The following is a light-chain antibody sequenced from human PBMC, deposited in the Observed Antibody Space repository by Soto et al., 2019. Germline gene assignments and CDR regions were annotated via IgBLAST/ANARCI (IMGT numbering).Light chain of an antibody. V-gene: IGKV1-39*01. CDR3: HETYSVPLT. CDR2: AAS. J-gene: IGKJ4*01. CDR1: QSIGSF. Sequence: DIQMTQSPSSLSASVGDRVTITCRASQSIGSFLSWYQQRPGRAPKLLISAASSLQSGVPSRFSGSGSGTDFTLTISSLQPEYFATYYCHETYSVPLTFGGGTKVDIK.